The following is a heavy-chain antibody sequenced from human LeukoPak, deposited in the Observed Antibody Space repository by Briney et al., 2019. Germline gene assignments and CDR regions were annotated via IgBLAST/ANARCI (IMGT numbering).Heavy chain of an antibody. Sequence: GGSLRLSCAASGFTFSSYDIHWVRQTPGKGLEWVALIWYDGSYKYYADSVKGRFTISSDNSKNTMYLQMNSLRVEDTAVYYCASLRSGPRYGMDVWGQGTTVTVSS. V-gene: IGHV3-33*01. CDR1: GFTFSSYD. CDR3: ASLRSGPRYGMDV. CDR2: IWYDGSYK. D-gene: IGHD3-3*01. J-gene: IGHJ6*02.